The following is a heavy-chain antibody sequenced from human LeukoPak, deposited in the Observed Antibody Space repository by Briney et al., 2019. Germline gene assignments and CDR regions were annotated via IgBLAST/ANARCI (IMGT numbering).Heavy chain of an antibody. D-gene: IGHD1-1*01. CDR1: GGSISSYY. CDR3: AGPNTNSRFAY. V-gene: IGHV4-4*07. J-gene: IGHJ4*02. CDR2: IYTSGST. Sequence: PSETLSLTCTVSGGSISSYYWSWIRQPAGKGLEWIGRIYTSGSTNYNPSLKSRVTMSVDTSKNQFSLRLTSVTTADTAVYFCAGPNTNSRFAYWGQGVLVTVSS.